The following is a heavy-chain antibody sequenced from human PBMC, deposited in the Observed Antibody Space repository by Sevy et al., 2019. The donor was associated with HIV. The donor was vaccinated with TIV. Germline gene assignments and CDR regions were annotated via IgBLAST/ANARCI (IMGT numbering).Heavy chain of an antibody. V-gene: IGHV3-9*01. CDR1: GFSFGDYA. D-gene: IGHD4-17*01. CDR2: VSWNSGAK. CDR3: AKGGYGDYFMGDNWLDP. Sequence: GGSLRLSCVASGFSFGDYAMHWVRQRPGKGLEWVAGVSWNSGAKGYADSVKGRFTLSRDNTENSLYLQMNNLRPDDTDFYYCAKGGYGDYFMGDNWLDPWGQGTLVTVSS. J-gene: IGHJ5*02.